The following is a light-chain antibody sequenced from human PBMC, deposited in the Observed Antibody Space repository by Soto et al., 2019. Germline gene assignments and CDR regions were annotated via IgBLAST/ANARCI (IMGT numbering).Light chain of an antibody. CDR1: QSVSSSY. V-gene: IGKV3D-15*01. CDR2: GAS. Sequence: EIVLTQSPGTLSLSPGDRATLSCRASQSVSSSYLAWYQQKPGQAPRLLIYGASTRATGIPDRFSGDGSGTEFTLTISSLQSEDFAVYYCQQYNNWPQTFGQGTKVDIK. CDR3: QQYNNWPQT. J-gene: IGKJ1*01.